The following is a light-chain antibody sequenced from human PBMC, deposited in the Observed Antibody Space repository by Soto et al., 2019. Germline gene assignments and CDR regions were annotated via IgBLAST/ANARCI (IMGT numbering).Light chain of an antibody. CDR2: GAS. V-gene: IGKV3-15*01. Sequence: EIVLPQSPGTLSLSPWERATSSRMAIQSVSSNYLAWYQQNPGQAPRLLIYGASTRATGIPARFSGSGSGTEFTLTISSLQSEDFAVYYCQQFNYWPPITFGQGTRLEI. J-gene: IGKJ5*01. CDR1: QSVSSN. CDR3: QQFNYWPPIT.